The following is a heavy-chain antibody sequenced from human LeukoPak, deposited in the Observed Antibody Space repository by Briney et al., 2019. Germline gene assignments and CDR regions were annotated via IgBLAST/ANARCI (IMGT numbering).Heavy chain of an antibody. D-gene: IGHD5-18*01. CDR1: GAAFSILA. CDR2: IGGDGATT. CDR3: ATGYNYYYDY. Sequence: QPGGSLRLSCAVSGAAFSILAMHWVRQCPGKGLEFVSAIGGDGATTHYADSVRGRFTISRDNSKNTVHLQMGSLRPEDMAVYYCATGYNYYYDYWGQGTLVSVSS. J-gene: IGHJ4*02. V-gene: IGHV3-64*02.